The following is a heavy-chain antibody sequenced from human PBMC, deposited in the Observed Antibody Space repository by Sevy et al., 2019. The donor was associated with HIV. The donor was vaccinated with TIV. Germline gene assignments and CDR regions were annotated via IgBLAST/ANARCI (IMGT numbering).Heavy chain of an antibody. D-gene: IGHD4-17*01. CDR1: GFTFNWFG. V-gene: IGHV3-30*02. J-gene: IGHJ3*02. Sequence: GGCLRLSCAASGFTFNWFGMHWVRQAPGKGLEWVAFIRHDESEKQYADSVKGRLIISRYNFKNTVFLQMNSLREEDTAMYYCAKDKTSVTNIDSFDTWGQGTMVTVSS. CDR3: AKDKTSVTNIDSFDT. CDR2: IRHDESEK.